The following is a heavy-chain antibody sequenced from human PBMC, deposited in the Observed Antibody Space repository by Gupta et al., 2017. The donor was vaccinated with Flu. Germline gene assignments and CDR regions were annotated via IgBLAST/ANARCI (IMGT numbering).Heavy chain of an antibody. J-gene: IGHJ4*02. V-gene: IGHV3-21*01. CDR3: ATVPYMLRGGIFDY. D-gene: IGHD3-10*01. CDR2: SGSNTNCK. CDR1: GFHFATYD. Sequence: EVLLVESGGGLVEPGGSLRLSCWASGFHFATYDLIWVRQAPGRGLDGVAYSGSNTNCKQYADALRGRSTISRDNSKNYLYRQMSGLSAEDTAVYFCATVPYMLRGGIFDYWGQGTLVTVSS.